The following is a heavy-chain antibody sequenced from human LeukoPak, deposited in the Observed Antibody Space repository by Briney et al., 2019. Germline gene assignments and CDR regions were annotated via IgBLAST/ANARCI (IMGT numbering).Heavy chain of an antibody. D-gene: IGHD3-10*01. CDR1: GFTFTSSA. CDR3: AADPNYYYGSGSYPYYYGMDV. J-gene: IGHJ6*02. Sequence: TSVKVSCKASGFTFTSSAMQWVRQARGQRLEWIGWIVVGSGNTNYAQKFQERVTITRDMSTSTAYMELSSLRSEDTAVYYCAADPNYYYGSGSYPYYYGMDVWGQGTTVTVSS. CDR2: IVVGSGNT. V-gene: IGHV1-58*02.